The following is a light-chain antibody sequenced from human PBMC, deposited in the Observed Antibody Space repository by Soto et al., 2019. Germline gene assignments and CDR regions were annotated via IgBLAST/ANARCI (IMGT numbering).Light chain of an antibody. J-gene: IGLJ1*01. CDR2: XVT. Sequence: CALTPPASVSGSPGQAITISCPGPTSYVWSYSLVYCYQQGPGIAPKRMSYXVTXXXXGXXXSXSGSKSGNTASLTISGLQAEDEADYYCSVGTTTSWVFGTGTKVTVL. CDR3: SVGTTTSWV. CDR1: TSYVWSYSL. V-gene: IGLV2-14*02.